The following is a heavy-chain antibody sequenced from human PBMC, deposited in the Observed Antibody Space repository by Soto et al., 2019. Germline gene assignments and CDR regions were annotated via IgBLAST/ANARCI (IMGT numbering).Heavy chain of an antibody. J-gene: IGHJ3*02. Sequence: PGGSLRLSCAASGFTFRSYAMSWVRQAPGKGLEWVSAISGSGGSTYYADSVKGRFTISRDNSKNTLYLQMNSLRAEDTALYYCAKGGYCSGGSCYSAAFDIWGRGTMVTVSS. CDR1: GFTFRSYA. CDR2: ISGSGGST. CDR3: AKGGYCSGGSCYSAAFDI. V-gene: IGHV3-23*01. D-gene: IGHD2-15*01.